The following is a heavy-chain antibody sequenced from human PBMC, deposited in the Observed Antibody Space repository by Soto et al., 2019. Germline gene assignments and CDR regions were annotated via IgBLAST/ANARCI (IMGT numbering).Heavy chain of an antibody. D-gene: IGHD4-17*01. V-gene: IGHV1-69*08. CDR3: ARDYGDYVYRY. J-gene: IGHJ4*02. CDR1: GGTFSSYT. CDR2: IIPILGIA. Sequence: QVQLVQSGAEVKKPGSSVKVSCKASGGTFSSYTISWVRQAPGQGLEWMGRIIPILGIANYAQKFQGRVTXTXXKSTSTAYMELSSLRSEDTAVYYCARDYGDYVYRYWGQGTLVTVSS.